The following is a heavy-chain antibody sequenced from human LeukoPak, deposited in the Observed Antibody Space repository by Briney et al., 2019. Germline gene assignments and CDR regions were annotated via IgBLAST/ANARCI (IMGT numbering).Heavy chain of an antibody. J-gene: IGHJ4*02. V-gene: IGHV4-39*01. Sequence: PSETLSLTCIVSGGSISSNSYYWGWIRQPPGKGLEWIGSLYYDRSTYYNPSLKSPVTISVDTSRNQFSLKLSSVTAADTAVYYCARHTWGLGRAYYFDYWGQGTLVTVSS. CDR3: ARHTWGLGRAYYFDY. CDR1: GGSISSNSYY. CDR2: LYYDRST. D-gene: IGHD3-16*01.